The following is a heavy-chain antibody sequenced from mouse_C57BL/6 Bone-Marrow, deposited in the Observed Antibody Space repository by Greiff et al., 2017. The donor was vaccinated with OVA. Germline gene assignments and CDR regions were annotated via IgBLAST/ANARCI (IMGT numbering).Heavy chain of an antibody. D-gene: IGHD2-4*01. CDR3: ARHYDCDPSYYAMDD. CDR2: IYPRSGNT. CDR1: GYTFTSYG. V-gene: IGHV1-81*01. Sequence: QVQLQQSGAELARPGASVKLSCKASGYTFTSYGISWVKQRTGQGLEWIGEIYPRSGNTYYNEKFKGKATLTADKSSSTAYVELRSLTSEDSAVYVCARHYDCDPSYYAMDDWGQGTSVTVSS. J-gene: IGHJ4*01.